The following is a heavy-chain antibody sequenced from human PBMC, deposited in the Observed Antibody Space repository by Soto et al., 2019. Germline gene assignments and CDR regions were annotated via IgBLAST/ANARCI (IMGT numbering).Heavy chain of an antibody. V-gene: IGHV1-18*01. D-gene: IGHD5-12*01. CDR1: GYTFTNYG. J-gene: IGHJ4*02. Sequence: QVQLVQSGAEVKKPGASVKVSCKASGYTFTNYGISWVRQAPGQGLEWMGWISAYNANTNYAQKLQGRVTMTTDTSXTTAYMDLRSLRADDTAVYYCARDPHRDGYALVFDYWGQGTLVTVSS. CDR3: ARDPHRDGYALVFDY. CDR2: ISAYNANT.